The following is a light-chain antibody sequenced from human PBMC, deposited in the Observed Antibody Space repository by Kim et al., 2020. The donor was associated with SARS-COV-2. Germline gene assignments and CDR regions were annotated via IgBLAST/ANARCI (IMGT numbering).Light chain of an antibody. V-gene: IGKV3-11*01. CDR3: QQRSNWTMYT. CDR1: QCVSSY. Sequence: PHPFKASQCVSSYLGLYQQQPSQTPRHLNYDASNRATGIPARFSGSRSVVDFTLAISNLEPEDFAVYYCQQRSNWTMYTFGQGTKLEI. CDR2: DAS. J-gene: IGKJ2*01.